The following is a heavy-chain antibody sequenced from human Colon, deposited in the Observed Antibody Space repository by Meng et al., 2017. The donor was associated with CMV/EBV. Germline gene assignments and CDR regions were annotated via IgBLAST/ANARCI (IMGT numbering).Heavy chain of an antibody. J-gene: IGHJ4*02. Sequence: GESLKISCAASGFTFSRYWMRWVRQAPGKGLEWVSTISGSGGSRFYTDSVQGRFTISRDNSDNSLYLQMNSLRDDDTAVYYCAKEGKDSNYVYYFDHWGQGTLVTVSS. D-gene: IGHD4-11*01. CDR1: GFTFSRYW. V-gene: IGHV3-23*01. CDR3: AKEGKDSNYVYYFDH. CDR2: ISGSGGSR.